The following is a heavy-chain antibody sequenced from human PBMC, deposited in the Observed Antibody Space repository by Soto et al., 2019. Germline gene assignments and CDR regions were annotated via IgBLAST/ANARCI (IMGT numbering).Heavy chain of an antibody. CDR3: ASPYYYDSSGGGVMYAFDI. Sequence: QLQLQESGPGLVKPSETLSLTCTVSGGSISSSSYYWGWIRQPPGKGLEWIGSIYYSGSTYYNPSLKSRVTISVDTSKNQFSLKLSSVTAADTAVYYCASPYYYDSSGGGVMYAFDIWGQGTMVTVSS. CDR1: GGSISSSSYY. J-gene: IGHJ3*02. CDR2: IYYSGST. D-gene: IGHD3-22*01. V-gene: IGHV4-39*01.